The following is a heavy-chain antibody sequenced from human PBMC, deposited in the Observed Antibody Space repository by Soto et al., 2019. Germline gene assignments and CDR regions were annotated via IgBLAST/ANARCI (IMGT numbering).Heavy chain of an antibody. CDR3: ARTVLGPDLLADSFVDYYYYMDV. D-gene: IGHD3-9*01. CDR1: GGSISNFY. CDR2: VYYTGST. Sequence: QVQLQESGPGLVRPSETLSLTCTVSGGSISNFYWSWIRQPPGKGLECIGYVYYTGSTSYNPSLKRRVTFSADSSRGQFSLRLNSVTAADTAVYYCARTVLGPDLLADSFVDYYYYMDVWGQGTTVTVSS. V-gene: IGHV4-59*08. J-gene: IGHJ6*03.